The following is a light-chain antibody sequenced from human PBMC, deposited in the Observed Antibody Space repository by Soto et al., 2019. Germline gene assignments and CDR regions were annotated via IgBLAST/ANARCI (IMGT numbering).Light chain of an antibody. CDR2: DVS. J-gene: IGLJ2*01. CDR3: SSYTSSSTVV. Sequence: QSALTQPASVSGSPGQSITISCTGTSSDVGGYNYVSWYQQHPGKAPKLMIYDVSNRPSGVSNRFSGSKSGNTASLTISGLQAEDDADYYCSSYTSSSTVVFGIGTQLIVL. CDR1: SSDVGGYNY. V-gene: IGLV2-14*01.